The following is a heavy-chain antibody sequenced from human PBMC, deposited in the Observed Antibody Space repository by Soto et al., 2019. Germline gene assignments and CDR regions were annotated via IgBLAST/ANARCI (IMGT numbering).Heavy chain of an antibody. J-gene: IGHJ4*02. D-gene: IGHD4-17*01. CDR1: GFSLTTTDMG. CDR3: AHAGDYDLLSFDH. CDR2: IYWDDDK. Sequence: QITSKESGPPLVSPAQTLTLTCTFSGFSLTTTDMGVAWIRQPPGKALEWLALIYWDDDKRYNPSLKNRLAISKDTSRDRVVLTINNINPEDTGTYFCAHAGDYDLLSFDHWGPGTLVTVSS. V-gene: IGHV2-5*02.